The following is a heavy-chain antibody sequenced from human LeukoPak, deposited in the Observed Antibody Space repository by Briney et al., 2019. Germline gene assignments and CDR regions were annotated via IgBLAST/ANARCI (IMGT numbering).Heavy chain of an antibody. V-gene: IGHV4-59*08. CDR3: ARQGWRELQVDY. CDR2: IYYSGST. CDR1: GGSISSYY. J-gene: IGHJ4*02. Sequence: KPLETPSLTCTVSGGSISSYYWSWIRQPPGKGLEWIGYIYYSGSTNYNPSLKSRVTISVDTSKNQFSLKLSSVTAADTAVYYCARQGWRELQVDYWGQGTLVTVSS. D-gene: IGHD1-26*01.